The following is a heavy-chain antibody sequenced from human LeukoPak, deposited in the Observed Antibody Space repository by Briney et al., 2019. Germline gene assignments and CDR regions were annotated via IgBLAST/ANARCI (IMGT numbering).Heavy chain of an antibody. CDR1: GGSISSGGYY. Sequence: SQTLSLTCTVSGGSISSGGYYWSWIRQHPGKGLEWIGYIYYSGSTYYNPSLKSRVTISVDTSKNQFSLKLSSVTAADTAVYYCARVLLEIPYYYGMDVWGQGTTVNVSS. D-gene: IGHD2-15*01. V-gene: IGHV4-31*03. CDR3: ARVLLEIPYYYGMDV. CDR2: IYYSGST. J-gene: IGHJ6*02.